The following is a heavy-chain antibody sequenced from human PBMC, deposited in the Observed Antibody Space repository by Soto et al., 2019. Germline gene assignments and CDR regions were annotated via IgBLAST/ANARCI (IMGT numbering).Heavy chain of an antibody. CDR3: ATVFEH. J-gene: IGHJ4*02. CDR2: VDGAGSGT. V-gene: IGHV3-74*01. CDR1: GIPFSGYW. Sequence: VPLVESGGGSVQPGGSLRLSCVASGIPFSGYWMHWVRQVPGKGPVWVARVDGAGSGTSYADFVKGRFTISRDNAQNTVSLQMHSLRVEDTAVYYCATVFEHWGQGIPVTVSS.